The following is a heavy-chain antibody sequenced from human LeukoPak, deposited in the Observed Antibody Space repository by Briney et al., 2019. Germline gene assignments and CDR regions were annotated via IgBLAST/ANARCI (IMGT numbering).Heavy chain of an antibody. CDR3: ARAIAQLWSS. V-gene: IGHV1-46*01. D-gene: IGHD5-18*01. CDR1: GYTFTSYY. Sequence: ASVKVSCKASGYTFTSYYMHWVRQAPGQGLEWMGIINPSGGSTSYAQKFQGRVTMTRDMSTSTVYMELSSLRSDDTAVYYCARAIAQLWSSWGQGTLVTVSS. CDR2: INPSGGST. J-gene: IGHJ4*02.